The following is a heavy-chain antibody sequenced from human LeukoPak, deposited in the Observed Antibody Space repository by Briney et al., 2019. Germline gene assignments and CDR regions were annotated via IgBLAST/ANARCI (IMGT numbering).Heavy chain of an antibody. V-gene: IGHV3-74*01. CDR3: VRVNIAAAGTPDY. CDR2: INSDGSST. CDR1: GFTFSSYW. J-gene: IGHJ4*02. Sequence: GGSLRLSCAASGFTFSSYWMHWVRQAPGKGLVWVSRINSDGSSTSYADSVKGRFTISRDNAKNTLYLQMNSLRAEDTAVYYCVRVNIAAAGTPDYWGQGTLVTVSS. D-gene: IGHD6-13*01.